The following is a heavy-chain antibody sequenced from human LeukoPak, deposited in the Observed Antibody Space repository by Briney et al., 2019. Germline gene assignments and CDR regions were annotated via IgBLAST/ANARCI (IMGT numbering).Heavy chain of an antibody. CDR3: ALRLLGEYDYFDY. CDR1: GFTFSSHA. V-gene: IGHV3-48*03. D-gene: IGHD2/OR15-2a*01. Sequence: GGSLRLSCSASGFTFSSHAMNWVRQAPGKGLEWVSYISSSGSTTYYADSVKGRFTISRDNAKNSLFLQMNGLRAEDTAVYYCALRLLGEYDYFDYWGQGTLVTVSS. J-gene: IGHJ4*02. CDR2: ISSSGSTT.